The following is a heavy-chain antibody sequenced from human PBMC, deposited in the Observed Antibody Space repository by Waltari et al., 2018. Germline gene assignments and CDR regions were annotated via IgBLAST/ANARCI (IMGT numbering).Heavy chain of an antibody. CDR2: INSEWRST. J-gene: IGHJ4*02. CDR3: AMSIAALDFDY. V-gene: IGHV3-74*01. D-gene: IGHD6-6*01. Sequence: EVQLVESGGGLVQPGGSLRLSCAASGFTFSSYWMHWVRQAPGKGLVWVSRINSEWRSTSYADSVKGRFTISRDNAKNTLYLQMNSLRAEDTAVYYCAMSIAALDFDYWGQGTLVTVSS. CDR1: GFTFSSYW.